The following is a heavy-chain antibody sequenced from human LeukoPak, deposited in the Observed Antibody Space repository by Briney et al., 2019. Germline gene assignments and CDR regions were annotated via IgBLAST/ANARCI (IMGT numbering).Heavy chain of an antibody. D-gene: IGHD6-13*01. CDR3: ARTRAIAAAGLDDAFDI. CDR1: GGTFSSYA. Sequence: SVKVSCKASGGTFSSYAISWVRQAPGQGLEWMGGIIPIFGTANYAQKFQGRVTITADESTSTAYMELSSLRSEDTAVYYCARTRAIAAAGLDDAFDIWGQGTMVTVSS. CDR2: IIPIFGTA. V-gene: IGHV1-69*13. J-gene: IGHJ3*02.